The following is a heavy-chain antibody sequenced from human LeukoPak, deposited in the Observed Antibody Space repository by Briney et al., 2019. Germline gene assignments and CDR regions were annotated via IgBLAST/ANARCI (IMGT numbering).Heavy chain of an antibody. CDR2: IYYSGST. V-gene: IGHV4-59*02. Sequence: SETLSLTCTVSGVSVSDYYWSWIRQPPGKGLDWIGNIYYSGSTNYNPSLKSRATISVDTSKNQFSLKLASVTAADTAVYYCARSSGSYYNYYFDYWGQGSLVTVSS. CDR3: ARSSGSYYNYYFDY. J-gene: IGHJ4*02. CDR1: GVSVSDYY. D-gene: IGHD1-26*01.